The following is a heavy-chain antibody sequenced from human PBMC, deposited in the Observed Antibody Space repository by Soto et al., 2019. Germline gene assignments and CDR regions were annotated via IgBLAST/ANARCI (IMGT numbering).Heavy chain of an antibody. Sequence: QVQLQESGPGLVKPSQTLSLTCTVSGGSISSGGYYWSWIRQHPGKGLEWIGYIYYSGSTYYNPSVTSRVTIAVDTSKTEFALKLSSVAAADTAVYYCAREGGGGSHSIPYWGQGTLVTVSS. J-gene: IGHJ4*02. CDR2: IYYSGST. D-gene: IGHD1-26*01. V-gene: IGHV4-31*03. CDR1: GGSISSGGYY. CDR3: AREGGGGSHSIPY.